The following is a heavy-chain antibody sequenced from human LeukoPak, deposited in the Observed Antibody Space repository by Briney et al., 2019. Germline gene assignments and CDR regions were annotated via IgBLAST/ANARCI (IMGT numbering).Heavy chain of an antibody. J-gene: IGHJ4*02. CDR1: GGSLSSSSYY. D-gene: IGHD6-13*01. CDR3: AREGSSWLAYDY. Sequence: PSETLSLTCTVSGGSLSSSSYYWSWIRQPPGKGLEWIGYIYYSGSTNYNPSLKSRVTISVDTSKNQFSLKLSSVTAADTAVYYCAREGSSWLAYDYWGQGTLVTVSS. V-gene: IGHV4-61*01. CDR2: IYYSGST.